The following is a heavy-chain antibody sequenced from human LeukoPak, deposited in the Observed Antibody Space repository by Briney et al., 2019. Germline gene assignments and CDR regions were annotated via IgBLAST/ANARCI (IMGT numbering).Heavy chain of an antibody. D-gene: IGHD6-6*01. CDR2: ISGSGGST. Sequence: GGSLRLSCAASGFTFSGYAMSWVRQAPGKGLEWVSAISGSGGSTYYADSVRGRFTISRDNTKNTLYLQMNSLRAEDTAVYYCARFEYSSSSESDPPGYWGQGTLVTDSS. CDR3: ARFEYSSSSESDPPGY. CDR1: GFTFSGYA. V-gene: IGHV3-23*01. J-gene: IGHJ4*02.